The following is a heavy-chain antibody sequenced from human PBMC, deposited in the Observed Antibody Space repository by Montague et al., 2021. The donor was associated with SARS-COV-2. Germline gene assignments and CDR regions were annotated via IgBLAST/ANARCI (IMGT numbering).Heavy chain of an antibody. D-gene: IGHD3-9*01. Sequence: LRLSCAASGFTFSSYEMNWVRQAPGKGLEWVSYISSSGSTIYYADSVKGRFTISRDNAKNSLYLQMNSLRAEDTAVYYCASHQLRYFDWLLLTDNYYYYGMDVWGQGTTVTVSS. V-gene: IGHV3-48*03. CDR2: ISSSGSTI. CDR3: ASHQLRYFDWLLLTDNYYYYGMDV. CDR1: GFTFSSYE. J-gene: IGHJ6*02.